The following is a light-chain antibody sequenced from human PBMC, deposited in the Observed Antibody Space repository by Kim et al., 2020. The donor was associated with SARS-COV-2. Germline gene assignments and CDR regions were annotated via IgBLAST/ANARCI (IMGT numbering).Light chain of an antibody. CDR2: QDS. V-gene: IGLV3-1*01. CDR3: QAWDSSTAV. J-gene: IGLJ3*02. CDR1: KLGNKY. Sequence: VAPAQTASITCSGDKLGNKYACWYQQKPGQSPVLVIYQDSKRPSGIPERFSGSNSGNTATLTIGGTQAMDEADYYCQAWDSSTAVFGGGTQLTVL.